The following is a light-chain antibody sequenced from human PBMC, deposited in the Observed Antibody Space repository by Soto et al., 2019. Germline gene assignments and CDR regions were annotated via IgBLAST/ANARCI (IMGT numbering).Light chain of an antibody. J-gene: IGLJ1*01. Sequence: QSVLTQPPSASGSPGQSVTISCTGTSSDVGAYNYVSWYQQHPGKAPKLMIYEVSYRPSGVPDHLSGSKSGNTASLTVSGLQAEDEADYYCSSYAGSSTVFGTGTKVTVL. CDR3: SSYAGSSTV. CDR2: EVS. V-gene: IGLV2-8*01. CDR1: SSDVGAYNY.